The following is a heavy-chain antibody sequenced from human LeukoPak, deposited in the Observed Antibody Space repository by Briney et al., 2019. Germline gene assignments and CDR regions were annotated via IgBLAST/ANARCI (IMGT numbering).Heavy chain of an antibody. V-gene: IGHV3-21*01. CDR1: GFTFSNFA. J-gene: IGHJ4*02. CDR3: ARIGAGSSRDY. Sequence: GGFLRLSCAASGFTFSNFAMTWVRQAPGKGLEWVSSIFGSSSTYYADSLKGRFTISRDNAKNSLYLQMNSLRAEDTAVYYCARIGAGSSRDYWGQGTLVTVSS. CDR2: IFGSSST. D-gene: IGHD6-13*01.